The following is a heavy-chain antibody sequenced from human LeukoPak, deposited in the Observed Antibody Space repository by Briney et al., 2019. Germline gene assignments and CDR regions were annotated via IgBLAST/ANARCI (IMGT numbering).Heavy chain of an antibody. CDR3: ARGRVGARSYYMDV. J-gene: IGHJ6*03. CDR1: GGSISSNNYY. Sequence: SETLSLTCTVSGGSISSNNYYWGWIRQPPGKGLEWIGYISYSGNTYYNPSLKSRVTISVDTSKIQFSLKMNSVTAADTAVYYCARGRVGARSYYMDVWGKGTTVTVSS. CDR2: ISYSGNT. V-gene: IGHV4-39*01. D-gene: IGHD1-26*01.